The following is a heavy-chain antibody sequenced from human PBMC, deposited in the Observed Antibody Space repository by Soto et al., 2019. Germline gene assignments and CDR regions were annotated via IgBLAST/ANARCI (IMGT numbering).Heavy chain of an antibody. CDR1: GGSISNYY. V-gene: IGHV4-59*08. CDR2: IHYSGNT. Sequence: ETLSLTCTVSGGSISNYYWSWIRQPPGKGLEWIGYIHYSGNTKYNPSLKSRVTISADTSKNQFSLKLSSVTAADTAVYYCARGHYDFWSGYFATIDYWGQGTLVTVSS. J-gene: IGHJ4*02. CDR3: ARGHYDFWSGYFATIDY. D-gene: IGHD3-3*01.